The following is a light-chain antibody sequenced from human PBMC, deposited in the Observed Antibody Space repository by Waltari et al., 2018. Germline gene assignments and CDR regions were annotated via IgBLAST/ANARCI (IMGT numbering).Light chain of an antibody. Sequence: QSVLTQPPSVSAAPGQKVTISCSGSSSNIYQHSVSWYQQVPGTAPKLLIYDSYQRPSGIPDRFSGSKSGTSASLVITGLQIGDEADYYCGTWDSSLSAGVFGGGTKLTVL. J-gene: IGLJ2*01. V-gene: IGLV1-51*01. CDR3: GTWDSSLSAGV. CDR2: DSY. CDR1: SSNIYQHS.